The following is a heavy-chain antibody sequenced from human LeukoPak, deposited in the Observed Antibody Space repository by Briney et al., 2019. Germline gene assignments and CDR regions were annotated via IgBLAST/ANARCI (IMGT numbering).Heavy chain of an antibody. D-gene: IGHD5-18*01. Sequence: ASVKVSCKASGYTFTSYYMHWVRQAPGQGLEWMGIINPSGGSTSYAQKFQGRVTMTRDTSTSTVYMELSSLRPEDTAVYYCASQRTGVDTAMVNDWFDPWGQGTLVTVSS. CDR1: GYTFTSYY. J-gene: IGHJ5*02. V-gene: IGHV1-46*01. CDR2: INPSGGST. CDR3: ASQRTGVDTAMVNDWFDP.